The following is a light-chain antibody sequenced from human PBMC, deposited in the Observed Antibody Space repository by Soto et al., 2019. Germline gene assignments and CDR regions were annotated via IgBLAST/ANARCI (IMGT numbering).Light chain of an antibody. CDR1: QSISSW. J-gene: IGKJ4*01. V-gene: IGKV1-5*03. Sequence: DIQMTQSPSTLSASVGDRVTITCRASQSISSWLAWYQQQPGEAPNLLIFQASSLKSGVPSRFSGSGSATEYTLTISSLHPDDFATNYCEDYSSSSGLTFGGGTKMQIK. CDR2: QAS. CDR3: EDYSSSSGLT.